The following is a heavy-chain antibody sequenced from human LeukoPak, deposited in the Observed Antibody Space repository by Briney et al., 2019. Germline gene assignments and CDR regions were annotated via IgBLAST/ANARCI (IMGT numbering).Heavy chain of an antibody. CDR2: INPNSGGT. Sequence: ASVKVSCKASGYTFTGYYTHWVRQAPGQGLEWMGWINPNSGGTNYAQKFQGRVTMTRDTSISTAYMELSRLRSDDTAVYYCAKGGFRAIIRYYFDYWGQGTLVTVSS. J-gene: IGHJ4*02. V-gene: IGHV1-2*02. CDR1: GYTFTGYY. D-gene: IGHD3-10*01. CDR3: AKGGFRAIIRYYFDY.